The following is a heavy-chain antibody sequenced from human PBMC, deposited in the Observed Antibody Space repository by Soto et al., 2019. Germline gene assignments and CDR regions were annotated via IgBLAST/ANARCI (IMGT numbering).Heavy chain of an antibody. Sequence: PSETLSLTCTVSGGSISSGGYYWSWIRQHPGKGLEWIGYIYYSGSTYYNPSLKSRVTISVDTSKNQFSLKLSSVTAADTAVYYCARDARNWNSAFDIWGQGTMVTVSS. CDR2: IYYSGST. D-gene: IGHD1-7*01. CDR3: ARDARNWNSAFDI. J-gene: IGHJ3*02. CDR1: GGSISSGGYY. V-gene: IGHV4-31*03.